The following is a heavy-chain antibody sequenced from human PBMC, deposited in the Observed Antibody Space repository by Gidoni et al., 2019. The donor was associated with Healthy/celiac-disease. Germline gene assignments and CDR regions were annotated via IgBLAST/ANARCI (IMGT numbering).Heavy chain of an antibody. D-gene: IGHD7-27*01. CDR1: GFTFSSYW. Sequence: EVQLVESGGGLVQPGGSLRLSCAASGFTFSSYWMSWVRQAPGKGLEWVANIKQDGSEKYYVDSVKGRFTISRDNAKNSLYLQMNSLRAEDTAVYYCARGRNNWGWGYFDYWGQGTLVTVSS. CDR2: IKQDGSEK. J-gene: IGHJ4*02. V-gene: IGHV3-7*04. CDR3: ARGRNNWGWGYFDY.